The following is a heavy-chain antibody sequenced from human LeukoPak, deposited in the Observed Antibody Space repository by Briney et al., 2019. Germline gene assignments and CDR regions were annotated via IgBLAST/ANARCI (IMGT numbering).Heavy chain of an antibody. CDR3: ARAPTQGWYFDL. V-gene: IGHV3-13*01. J-gene: IGHJ2*01. CDR2: IGTAGDT. CDR1: GFTFSSYD. Sequence: GGSLRLSCAASGFTFSSYDMHWIRQATGKGLEWVSAIGTAGDTYYPGSVKGRFTISRENAKNSLYLQMNSLRAGDTAVYYCARAPTQGWYFDLWGRGTLVTVSS.